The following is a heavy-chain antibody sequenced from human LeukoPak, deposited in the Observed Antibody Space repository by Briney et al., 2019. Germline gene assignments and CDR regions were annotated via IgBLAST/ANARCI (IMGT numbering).Heavy chain of an antibody. Sequence: ASVKVSCKASGYTFTSYGISWVRQAPGQGLEWMGWISAYNGNTNYAQKLQGRVTMTTDTSTSTAYMELRSLRSDDTAVYYCARDLFVFFNRNYESSGYYPDYWGQGTLVTVSS. V-gene: IGHV1-18*01. D-gene: IGHD3-22*01. J-gene: IGHJ4*02. CDR1: GYTFTSYG. CDR3: ARDLFVFFNRNYESSGYYPDY. CDR2: ISAYNGNT.